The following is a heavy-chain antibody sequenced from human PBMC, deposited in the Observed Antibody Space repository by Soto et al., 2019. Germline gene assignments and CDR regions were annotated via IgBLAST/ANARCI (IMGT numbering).Heavy chain of an antibody. CDR3: AKSTQVDYYDSSGYYYGPDAFDI. J-gene: IGHJ3*02. CDR1: GFTFSSYA. CDR2: ISGSGGST. Sequence: PGGSLSLSCAASGFTFSSYAMSWARQAPGKGLEWVSAISGSGGSTYYADSVKGRFTISRDNSKNTLYLQMNSLRAEDTAVYYCAKSTQVDYYDSSGYYYGPDAFDIWGQGTMVTVSS. V-gene: IGHV3-23*01. D-gene: IGHD3-22*01.